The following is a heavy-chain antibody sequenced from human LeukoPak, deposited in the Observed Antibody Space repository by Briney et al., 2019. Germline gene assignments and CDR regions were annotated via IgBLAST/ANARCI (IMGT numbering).Heavy chain of an antibody. D-gene: IGHD3-3*01. CDR3: AKNIRFWSGYYSTGFDP. CDR1: GFTFSSYA. Sequence: PGGSLRLSCAASGFTFSSYAMSWVRQAPGKGLEWVSAISGSGGSTYYADSVKGRFTISRDNSKNTLYLQMNSLRAEDTAVYYCAKNIRFWSGYYSTGFDPWGQGTLVTVSS. CDR2: ISGSGGST. J-gene: IGHJ5*02. V-gene: IGHV3-23*01.